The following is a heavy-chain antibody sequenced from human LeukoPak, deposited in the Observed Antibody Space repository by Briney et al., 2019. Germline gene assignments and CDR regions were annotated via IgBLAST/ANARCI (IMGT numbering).Heavy chain of an antibody. CDR1: GGSISGFV. CDR2: IYDTGTPT. V-gene: IGHV4-59*08. J-gene: IGHJ4*02. D-gene: IGHD6-19*01. CDR3: ARLTKGEQWLAYYFDY. Sequence: SETLSLTCTVSGGSISGFVWSWIRQPPGEGLDYIGFIYDTGTPTNYNPLLKSRVTLSVDTSKNQFSLYLKSVTAADTAVYYCARLTKGEQWLAYYFDYWGQGALVTVSS.